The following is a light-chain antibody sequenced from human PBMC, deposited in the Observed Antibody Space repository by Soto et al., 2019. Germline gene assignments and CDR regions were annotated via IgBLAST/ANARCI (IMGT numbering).Light chain of an antibody. J-gene: IGKJ3*01. CDR3: RKYISAPVT. Sequence: DIPITQSPSSLSASVGDRVTITCRASQGVSHFLAWHRQIPGHVPEVLIYGASTLQSGVPSRFSGSGSETDCTLAISSLQPEDVATYYCRKYISAPVTFGPGTNVYI. CDR1: QGVSHF. V-gene: IGKV1-27*01. CDR2: GAS.